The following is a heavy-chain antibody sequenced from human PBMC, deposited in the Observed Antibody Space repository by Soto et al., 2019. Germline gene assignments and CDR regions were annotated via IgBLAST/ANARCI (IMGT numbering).Heavy chain of an antibody. Sequence: QEQLVESGGGVVQPGRSLRLSCAASGITFNRNGMHWVRQAPDKGLEWVAVIWYDGSKTGYSDSVKGRFTISRDNAKNTLYLQMNRVRAEDTAIYYCARDRSAGDYFYYGMDVWGQGTTVTVSS. CDR2: IWYDGSKT. CDR3: ARDRSAGDYFYYGMDV. D-gene: IGHD1-1*01. CDR1: GITFNRNG. V-gene: IGHV3-33*01. J-gene: IGHJ6*02.